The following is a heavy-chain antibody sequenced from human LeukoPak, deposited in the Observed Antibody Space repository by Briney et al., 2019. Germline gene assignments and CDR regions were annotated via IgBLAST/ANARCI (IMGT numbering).Heavy chain of an antibody. J-gene: IGHJ4*02. Sequence: GGSLRLSCAASGFTFSSSWMHWVRQAPGKRLVWVARMNSDGSIINYADSVKGRFTISRDNAKNTLYLQMNSLSAEDTAVYYCARAGNYYFEYWGQGTLVTVSS. V-gene: IGHV3-74*01. CDR3: ARAGNYYFEY. CDR1: GFTFSSSW. CDR2: MNSDGSII. D-gene: IGHD1-1*01.